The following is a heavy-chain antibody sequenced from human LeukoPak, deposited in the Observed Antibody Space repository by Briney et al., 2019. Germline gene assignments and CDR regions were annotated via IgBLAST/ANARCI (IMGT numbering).Heavy chain of an antibody. Sequence: SETLTLTCTVSGGSISSYYWSWIRQPPGKGLEWIGYIYYSGSTNYNPSLKSRVTISVDTSKNQFSLKLSSVTAADTAVYYCARVGYSYGYAFDIWGQGTMVTVSS. J-gene: IGHJ3*02. CDR3: ARVGYSYGYAFDI. V-gene: IGHV4-59*01. D-gene: IGHD5-18*01. CDR1: GGSISSYY. CDR2: IYYSGST.